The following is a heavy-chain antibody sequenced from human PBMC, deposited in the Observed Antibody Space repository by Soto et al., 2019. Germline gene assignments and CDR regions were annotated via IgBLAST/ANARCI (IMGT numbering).Heavy chain of an antibody. Sequence: QVQLVESGGGVVQPGRSLRLSCAASGFTFRGYGIHWVRQAPGKGLEWVAVISSDGTNEYYADSVKGRFIISRDNSKNTLYLQMNSLRADDTAVYYCAKDLGGYYYYYYMDVWGKGTTVTVSS. CDR3: AKDLGGYYYYYYMDV. J-gene: IGHJ6*03. CDR2: ISSDGTNE. CDR1: GFTFRGYG. V-gene: IGHV3-30*18.